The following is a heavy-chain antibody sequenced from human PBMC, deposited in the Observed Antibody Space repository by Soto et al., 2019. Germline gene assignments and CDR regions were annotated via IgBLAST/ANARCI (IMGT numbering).Heavy chain of an antibody. J-gene: IGHJ6*02. D-gene: IGHD6-19*01. CDR1: GYTFTSYG. CDR2: ISAYNGNT. Sequence: ASVKVSCKASGYTFTSYGISWVRQAPGQGLEWMGWISAYNGNTNYAQKLQGRVTMATDTSTSTAYMELRSLRSDDTAVYYCARDVGYSSGWSNEGYYYYGMDVWGQGTTVTVSS. CDR3: ARDVGYSSGWSNEGYYYYGMDV. V-gene: IGHV1-18*04.